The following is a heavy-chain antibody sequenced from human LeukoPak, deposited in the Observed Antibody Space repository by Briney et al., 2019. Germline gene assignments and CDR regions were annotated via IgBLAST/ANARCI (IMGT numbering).Heavy chain of an antibody. Sequence: GGSLRLSCAASGFTFSSYSMNWVRQAPGKGLEWVSSISSSSSYIYYADSVKGRFTISRDNAKNSLYLQMNSRRAEDTAVYYCARDRTAMGPDYWGQGTLVTVSS. CDR2: ISSSSSYI. V-gene: IGHV3-21*01. CDR1: GFTFSSYS. J-gene: IGHJ4*02. CDR3: ARDRTAMGPDY. D-gene: IGHD5-18*01.